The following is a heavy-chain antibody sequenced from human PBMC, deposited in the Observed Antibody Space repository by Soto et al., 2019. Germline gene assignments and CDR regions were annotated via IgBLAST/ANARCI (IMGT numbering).Heavy chain of an antibody. CDR1: GFTFSSYA. Sequence: QVQLVESGGGVVQPGRSLRLSCAASGFTFSSYAMHWVRQAPGKGLEWVAVISYDGSNKYYADSVKGRFTISRDNSKNTLYLQMNSLRAEDTAVYYCARGERWLQFFGFDYWGQGTLVTVSS. D-gene: IGHD5-12*01. V-gene: IGHV3-30-3*01. CDR3: ARGERWLQFFGFDY. J-gene: IGHJ4*02. CDR2: ISYDGSNK.